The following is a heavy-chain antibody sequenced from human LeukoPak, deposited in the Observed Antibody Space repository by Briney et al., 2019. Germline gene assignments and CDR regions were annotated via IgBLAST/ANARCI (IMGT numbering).Heavy chain of an antibody. CDR1: GFTFSSYE. Sequence: GGSLRLSCAASGFTFSSYEMNWVRQAPGKGLEWVSGISWNSDTIGYADSLKGRFTISRDNAKNSLYLQMNSLRAEDTALYYCAKGGIVVVPAALDDAFDIWGQGTMVTVSS. CDR2: ISWNSDTI. V-gene: IGHV3-9*01. D-gene: IGHD2-2*01. CDR3: AKGGIVVVPAALDDAFDI. J-gene: IGHJ3*02.